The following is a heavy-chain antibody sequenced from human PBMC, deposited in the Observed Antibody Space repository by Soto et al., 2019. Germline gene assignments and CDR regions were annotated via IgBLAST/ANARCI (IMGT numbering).Heavy chain of an antibody. V-gene: IGHV1-8*01. CDR1: GYTFTSYD. J-gene: IGHJ4*02. Sequence: QVQLVQSGAEVKKPGASVKVSCKASGYTFTSYDINWVRQATGQGLEWMGWMNPNSGNTAYAQKIQGRVTMTRNPAISTAYMELRSMRSEDTAVYYCASEVTGRFDYWGQGTLVTVSS. CDR3: ASEVTGRFDY. D-gene: IGHD1-20*01. CDR2: MNPNSGNT.